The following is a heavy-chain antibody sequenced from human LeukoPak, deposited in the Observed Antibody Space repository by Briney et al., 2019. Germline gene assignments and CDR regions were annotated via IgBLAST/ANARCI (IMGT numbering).Heavy chain of an antibody. CDR1: GFTFSPYT. J-gene: IGHJ6*03. CDR3: ARAPGVAAGFYYYYYMDV. CDR2: ISSSSSTM. V-gene: IGHV3-48*01. Sequence: GGSLRLSCAASGFTFSPYTMQWVRQAPGKGLEWLSSISSSSSTMYYADSVRGRFTISRDNAKNSLYLQMNSLRAEDTAVYYCARAPGVAAGFYYYYYMDVWGKGTTVTVSS. D-gene: IGHD6-13*01.